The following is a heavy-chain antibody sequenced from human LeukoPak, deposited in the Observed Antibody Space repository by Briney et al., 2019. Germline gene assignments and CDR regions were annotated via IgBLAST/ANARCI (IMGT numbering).Heavy chain of an antibody. D-gene: IGHD2-15*01. Sequence: SETLSLTCSVSGTSISGFYWAWIRQPPGKGLEWIGHIYYSGDTNYNPSLKSRVTMSIDTSKNQFSLKLSSVTAADTAVYYCARRYCSGGSCYWFDPWGQGTLVTVSS. J-gene: IGHJ5*02. CDR1: GTSISGFY. V-gene: IGHV4-59*08. CDR2: IYYSGDT. CDR3: ARRYCSGGSCYWFDP.